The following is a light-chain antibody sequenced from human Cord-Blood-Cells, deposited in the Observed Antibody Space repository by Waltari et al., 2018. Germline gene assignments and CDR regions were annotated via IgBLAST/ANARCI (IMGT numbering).Light chain of an antibody. CDR3: SSYTSSSTLV. CDR1: SSDGGGYNY. CDR2: DVS. J-gene: IGLJ2*01. V-gene: IGLV2-14*01. Sequence: QSALTQPASVSGAPGQSTTISCTGTSSDGGGYNYFSWYQQHPGKAPKLMIYDVSNRPSGVSNRFSGSKSGNTASLTISGLQAEDEADYYCSSYTSSSTLVFGGGTKLTVL.